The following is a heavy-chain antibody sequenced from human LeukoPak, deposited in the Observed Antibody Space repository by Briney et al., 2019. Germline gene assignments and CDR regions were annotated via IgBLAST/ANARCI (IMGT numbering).Heavy chain of an antibody. V-gene: IGHV3-21*01. CDR2: ISGSSIYI. D-gene: IGHD3-22*01. CDR1: GFTFSTYS. Sequence: GGSLRLSCAASGFTFSTYSMNWVRPAPGKGLEWVSSISGSSIYIYYADSVKGRFTISRDNAKNSLYLQMNSLRAEDTAVYYCARDPPYYDSSGYYYDYWGQETLVTVSS. CDR3: ARDPPYYDSSGYYYDY. J-gene: IGHJ4*02.